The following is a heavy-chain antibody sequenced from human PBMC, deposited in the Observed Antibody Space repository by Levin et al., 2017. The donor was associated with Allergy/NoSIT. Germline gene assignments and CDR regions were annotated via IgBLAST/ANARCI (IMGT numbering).Heavy chain of an antibody. Sequence: PGGSLRLSCTVTGGSTSPYYWSWIRQPPGQGLECIGYIHYSGSTNYNPSLQTRVTISVDTSKNQFSLTLTSVTAADAALYYCARVLRGGNSGYAFDIWGQGAMVTVSS. D-gene: IGHD4-23*01. CDR2: IHYSGST. CDR1: GGSTSPYY. J-gene: IGHJ3*02. V-gene: IGHV4-59*01. CDR3: ARVLRGGNSGYAFDI.